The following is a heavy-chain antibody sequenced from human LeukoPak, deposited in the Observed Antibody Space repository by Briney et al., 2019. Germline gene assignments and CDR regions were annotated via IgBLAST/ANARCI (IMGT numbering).Heavy chain of an antibody. CDR3: ARRVEGNWFDP. CDR1: GGTLSSYA. D-gene: IGHD2-15*01. Sequence: GSSVTVSCKASGGTLSSYAISWVRQAPGQGLEWMGRIIPILGIANYAQKFQGRVTITADKSTSTAYMELSSLRSEDTAVYYCARRVEGNWFDPWGQGTLVTVSS. CDR2: IIPILGIA. V-gene: IGHV1-69*04. J-gene: IGHJ5*02.